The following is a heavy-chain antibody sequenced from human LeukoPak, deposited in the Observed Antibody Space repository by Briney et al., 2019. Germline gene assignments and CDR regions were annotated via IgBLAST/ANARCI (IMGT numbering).Heavy chain of an antibody. D-gene: IGHD3-9*01. CDR1: GFTFSSYA. V-gene: IGHV3-NL1*01. Sequence: GGSLRLSCAASGFTFSSYAMHWVRQAPGKGLEWVSVIYSGGSTYYADSVKGRFTISRDNSKNTLYLQMNSLRAEDTAVYYCAKDRVRYFDWSTYYFDYWGQGTLVTVSS. CDR2: IYSGGST. CDR3: AKDRVRYFDWSTYYFDY. J-gene: IGHJ4*02.